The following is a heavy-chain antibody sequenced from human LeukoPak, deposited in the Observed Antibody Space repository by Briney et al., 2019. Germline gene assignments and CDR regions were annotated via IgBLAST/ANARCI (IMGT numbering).Heavy chain of an antibody. Sequence: SETLSLTCTVSGGSISSYYWSWIRQPAGKGLEWIGRIYSSGNTNYNPSLKSRVTMSVDTSKNQFSLKMSSVTAADTAVYYCARRASGWGYYYDIWGQGTMVTVSS. J-gene: IGHJ3*02. V-gene: IGHV4-4*07. CDR2: IYSSGNT. CDR3: ARRASGWGYYYDI. D-gene: IGHD3-10*01. CDR1: GGSISSYY.